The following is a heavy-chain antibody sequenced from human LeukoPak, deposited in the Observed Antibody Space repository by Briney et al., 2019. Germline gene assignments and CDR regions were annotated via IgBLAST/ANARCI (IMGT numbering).Heavy chain of an antibody. CDR3: ARGAYYDFWSGGDALDI. Sequence: GGSLRFSCAASGFTFSSYGMHWVRQAPGKGLEWVAVISYDGSNKYYADSVKGRFTISRDNSKNTLYLQMNSLRAEDTAVYYCARGAYYDFWSGGDALDIWGQGTMVTVSS. CDR1: GFTFSSYG. V-gene: IGHV3-30*03. D-gene: IGHD3-3*01. J-gene: IGHJ3*02. CDR2: ISYDGSNK.